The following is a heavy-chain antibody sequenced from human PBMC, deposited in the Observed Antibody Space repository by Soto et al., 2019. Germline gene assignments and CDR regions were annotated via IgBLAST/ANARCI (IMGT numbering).Heavy chain of an antibody. D-gene: IGHD3-22*01. V-gene: IGHV4-30-4*01. J-gene: IGHJ3*02. CDR3: ARVIEGAFDI. CDR2: IYYSGST. CDR1: GGSISSGDYY. Sequence: QVQLQESGPGLVKPSQTLFLTCTVSGGSISSGDYYWSWIRHPPGKGLGWIGYIYYSGSTYYNPSLKSRVTTSVDTSKNEFSLKLSSVTAADTAVYYCARVIEGAFDIWGQGTMVTVSS.